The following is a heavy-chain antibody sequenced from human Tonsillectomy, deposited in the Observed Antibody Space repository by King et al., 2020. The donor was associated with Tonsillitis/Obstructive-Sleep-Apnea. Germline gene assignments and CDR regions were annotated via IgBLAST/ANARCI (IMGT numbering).Heavy chain of an antibody. Sequence: QLQESGPGLVKPSQTLSLTCTVSGGSISSGGYYWSWIRQHPGKGLEWIGYIYYSGSTYYNPSLKSRVTISVDTSKNQFSLKLSSVTAADTAVYYCARDRGESMEQLVNYYYYRMDVWGQGTTVTVSS. D-gene: IGHD6-13*01. V-gene: IGHV4-31*03. CDR3: ARDRGESMEQLVNYYYYRMDV. J-gene: IGHJ6*02. CDR2: IYYSGST. CDR1: GGSISSGGYY.